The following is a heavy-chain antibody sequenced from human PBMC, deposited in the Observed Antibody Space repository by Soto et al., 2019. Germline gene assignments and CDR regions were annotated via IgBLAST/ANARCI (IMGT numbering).Heavy chain of an antibody. CDR2: IIPIFGTA. V-gene: IGHV1-69*13. J-gene: IGHJ3*02. D-gene: IGHD3-22*01. CDR3: ARGPYDSSGSPAVAFDI. Sequence: GASVKVSCKASGGTFSSYAISWVRQAPGQGLEWMGGIIPIFGTANYAQKFQGRVTITADESTSTAYMELSSLRSEDTAVYYCARGPYDSSGSPAVAFDIWGQGTMVTGSS. CDR1: GGTFSSYA.